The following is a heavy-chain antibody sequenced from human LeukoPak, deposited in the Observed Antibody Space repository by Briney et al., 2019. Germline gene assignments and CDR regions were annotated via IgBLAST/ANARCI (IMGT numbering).Heavy chain of an antibody. CDR2: TYWDDDK. Sequence: SGPTLVNPTQTPTLTCTFSAFSLSTSGVGVGWIRQPPGKALEWIALTYWDDDKRYSPSLKSRLTITKYTSKNQVVLTMTNMDPVDTATYYCALSYDSSPPGPYWGQGTLVTVSS. V-gene: IGHV2-5*02. D-gene: IGHD3-22*01. J-gene: IGHJ4*02. CDR1: AFSLSTSGVG. CDR3: ALSYDSSPPGPY.